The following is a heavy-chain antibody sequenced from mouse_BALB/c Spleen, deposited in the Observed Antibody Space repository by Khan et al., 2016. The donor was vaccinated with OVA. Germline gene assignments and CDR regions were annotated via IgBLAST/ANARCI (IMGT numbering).Heavy chain of an antibody. CDR3: ARGGAAYYRDDGGAMEY. CDR2: INTHSGVP. D-gene: IGHD2-14*01. CDR1: AYTFTTAG. Sequence: QIQLVQSGPELKKPGETVRISCKASAYTFTTAGIQWVQKMPGKGLKWIGWINTHSGVPKYAEDFKGRFAFSLEISVSTTYLQITNLKNEDTATYFCARGGAAYYRDDGGAMEYWGQGNSGTVSS. V-gene: IGHV9-4*02. J-gene: IGHJ4*01.